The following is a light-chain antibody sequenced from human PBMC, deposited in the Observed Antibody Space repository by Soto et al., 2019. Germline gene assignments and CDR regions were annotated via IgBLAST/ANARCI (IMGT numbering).Light chain of an antibody. CDR3: SSYGGNYNYV. J-gene: IGLJ1*01. V-gene: IGLV2-8*01. CDR2: EVN. CDR1: SSDVGGSNY. Sequence: QSVLTQPPSASGSPGQSVTISCTGASSDVGGSNYVSWHQQHPGKAPKLMIYEVNKRPSGVPDRFSGSKSGNTASLTVSGLQAEDEAEYYRSSYGGNYNYVFGTGTKVTVL.